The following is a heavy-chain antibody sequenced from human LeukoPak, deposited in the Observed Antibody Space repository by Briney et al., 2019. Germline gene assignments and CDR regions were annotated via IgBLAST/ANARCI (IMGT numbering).Heavy chain of an antibody. J-gene: IGHJ4*02. Sequence: SETLSLTCTVSGGSISSSSYYWGWIRQPPGKGLEWIGSIYYSGSTYYNPSLKSRVTISVDTSKNQFSLKLSSVTAADTAVYYCARDWGSSGGDYWGQGTLVTVSS. CDR3: ARDWGSSGGDY. CDR1: GGSISSSSYY. D-gene: IGHD6-19*01. V-gene: IGHV4-39*02. CDR2: IYYSGST.